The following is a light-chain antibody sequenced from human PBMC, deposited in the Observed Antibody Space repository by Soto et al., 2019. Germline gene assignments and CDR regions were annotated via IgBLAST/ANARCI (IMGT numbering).Light chain of an antibody. J-gene: IGKJ1*01. CDR1: QSVLYSSNNKNY. V-gene: IGKV4-1*01. CDR3: QQYSSTPPP. CDR2: WAS. Sequence: DIVRTQSPDSLAVSLGERATFNCKSSQSVLYSSNNKNYLAWYQQKPGHPPNLLIYWASTREAGVPDRFSGSGSGTDFTLNISSLQAEDVAVYYCQQYSSTPPPFCQGTKVEI.